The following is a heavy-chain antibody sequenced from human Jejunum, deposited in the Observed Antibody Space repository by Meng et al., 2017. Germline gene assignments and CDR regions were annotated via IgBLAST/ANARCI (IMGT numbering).Heavy chain of an antibody. CDR2: IDETGFAT. CDR1: GFIFRNYA. J-gene: IGHJ4*02. CDR3: AREAVTQTIDF. Sequence: VQLVESGGDLVQPGGSPRLSCAASGFIFRNYAMSWVRQAPGKGLEWVSAIDETGFATYYAASVQGRFTISRDNSKNSLYLQINSLRAEDTALYYCAREAVTQTIDFWGQGTLVTVSS. V-gene: IGHV3-23*04. D-gene: IGHD4-17*01.